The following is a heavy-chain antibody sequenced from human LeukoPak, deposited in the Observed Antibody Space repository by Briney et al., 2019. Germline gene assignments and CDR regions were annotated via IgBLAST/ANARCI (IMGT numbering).Heavy chain of an antibody. J-gene: IGHJ4*02. D-gene: IGHD3-16*01. V-gene: IGHV3-21*04. CDR2: ISSSSSYI. Sequence: GGSLRLSCAASGLTFSSYSMNWVRQAPGKGLEWVSSISSSSSYIYYADSVKGRFTISRDNAKNSLYLQMNSLRAEDTAVYYCASSAERLRPFDYWGQGTLVTVSS. CDR3: ASSAERLRPFDY. CDR1: GLTFSSYS.